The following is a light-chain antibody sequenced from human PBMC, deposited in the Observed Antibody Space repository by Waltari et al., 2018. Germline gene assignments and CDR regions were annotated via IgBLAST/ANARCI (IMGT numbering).Light chain of an antibody. V-gene: IGLV3-1*01. CDR1: HLEAKF. CDR2: QDS. J-gene: IGLJ2*01. CDR3: QAWDSSTDVV. Sequence: YELTQPPSVSVSPGQTASITCSGDHLEAKFVCWYQQKAGQSPVLVIHQDSRRPSGIPERFSGSSSGNTATLTVSGTQAMDEADYYCQAWDSSTDVVFGGGTRLTVL.